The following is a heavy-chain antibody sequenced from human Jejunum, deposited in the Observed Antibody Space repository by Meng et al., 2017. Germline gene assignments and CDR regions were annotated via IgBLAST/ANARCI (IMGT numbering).Heavy chain of an antibody. Sequence: GESLKISCAASGFTFSFYAMTWVRQAPGKGLEWVSAISGSGDTTYYADSVKGRFTISRDNSKNTLYLQMNGLRAEDTAIYYGAKDFWRGGSDFDYWGQGTLVTVSS. V-gene: IGHV3-23*01. CDR1: GFTFSFYA. CDR3: AKDFWRGGSDFDY. D-gene: IGHD6-19*01. J-gene: IGHJ4*02. CDR2: ISGSGDTT.